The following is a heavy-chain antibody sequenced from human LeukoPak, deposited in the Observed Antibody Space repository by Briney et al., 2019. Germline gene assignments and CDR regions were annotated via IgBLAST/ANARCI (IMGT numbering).Heavy chain of an antibody. V-gene: IGHV1-46*01. Sequence: ASEKVSCKASGYTFTSYYMHWVRQAPGQGLEWMGIINPSGGSTSYAQKFQGRVTMTRDMSTSTVYMELSSLRSEDTAVYYCASVTTGLGKTLFDYWGQGTLVTVSS. CDR2: INPSGGST. J-gene: IGHJ4*02. D-gene: IGHD1-1*01. CDR1: GYTFTSYY. CDR3: ASVTTGLGKTLFDY.